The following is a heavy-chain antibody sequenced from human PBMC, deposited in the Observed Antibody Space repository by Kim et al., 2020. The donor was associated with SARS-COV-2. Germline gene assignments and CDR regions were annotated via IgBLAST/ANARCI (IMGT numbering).Heavy chain of an antibody. D-gene: IGHD3-10*01. CDR3: AHPSSILVWCGEWQFDC. V-gene: IGHV2-5*01. Sequence: SGPTLVNPTQTLTLTCSLSGFSLTTSGVGVAWIRQAPGKALEWLAIIYWNDDKLYSPSLRSRLTITKDTPKNQVVLTMTNMDPVDTATYYCAHPSSILVWCGEWQFDCWGGGTLVTVAS. CDR1: GFSLTTSGVG. J-gene: IGHJ4*01. CDR2: IYWNDDK.